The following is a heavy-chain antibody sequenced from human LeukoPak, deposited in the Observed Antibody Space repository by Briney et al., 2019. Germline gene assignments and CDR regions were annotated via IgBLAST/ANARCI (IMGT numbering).Heavy chain of an antibody. CDR2: IYTSGGT. CDR3: ARGEYVAVAGTLIFDY. V-gene: IGHV4-61*02. J-gene: IGHJ4*02. CDR1: GGSISSGSYY. D-gene: IGHD6-19*01. Sequence: SETLSLTCTVSGGSISSGSYYWSWIRQPAGKGLEWIGRIYTSGGTNYNPSLKSRVTISVDTSKNQFSLKLSSVTAADTAVYYCARGEYVAVAGTLIFDYWGQGTLVTVSS.